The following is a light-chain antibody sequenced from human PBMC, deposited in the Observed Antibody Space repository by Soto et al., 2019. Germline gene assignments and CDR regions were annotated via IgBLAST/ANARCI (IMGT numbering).Light chain of an antibody. V-gene: IGKV1-9*01. Sequence: IQLTQSPSSLSASVGDRVTISSRASQGIANFLAWYQQKPRKAPKLLIYGASTLHSGVPSRFSGSGSGTDFTLTISSLQPEDFATYYCQQFNSFPIPFGPGTKVDIK. CDR2: GAS. J-gene: IGKJ3*01. CDR1: QGIANF. CDR3: QQFNSFPIP.